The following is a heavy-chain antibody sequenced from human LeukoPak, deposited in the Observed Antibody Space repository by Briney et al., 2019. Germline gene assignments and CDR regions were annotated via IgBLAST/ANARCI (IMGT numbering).Heavy chain of an antibody. J-gene: IGHJ3*02. CDR2: IYYSGST. CDR3: ARHDRVPTYYYDSSGPPYAFDI. V-gene: IGHV4-39*01. Sequence: SETLSLTCTVSGGSISSSSYYWGWIRQPPGKGLEWIGSIYYSGSTYYNPSLKSRVTISVDTSKNQFSLKLSSVTAADTAVYYCARHDRVPTYYYDSSGPPYAFDIWGQGTMVTVSS. CDR1: GGSISSSSYY. D-gene: IGHD3-22*01.